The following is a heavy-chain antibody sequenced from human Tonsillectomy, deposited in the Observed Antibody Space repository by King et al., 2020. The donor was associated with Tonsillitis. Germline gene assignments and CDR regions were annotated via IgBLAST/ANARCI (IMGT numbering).Heavy chain of an antibody. CDR1: GFTFSDYY. D-gene: IGHD4-17*01. CDR2: IRKSSRYT. CDR3: ASGDYVSGFDY. Sequence: VQLVESGGGFVKPGGSLRLSCAASGFTFSDYYMSWIRQAPGKGLEWVSYIRKSSRYTNYADSVKGRFTISRDNAKNSLYLQMNSLRAEDTAVYYCASGDYVSGFDYWGQGTLVTVSS. V-gene: IGHV3-11*05. J-gene: IGHJ4*02.